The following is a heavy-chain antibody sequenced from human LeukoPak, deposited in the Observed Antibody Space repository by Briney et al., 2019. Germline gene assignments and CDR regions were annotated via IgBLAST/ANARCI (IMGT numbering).Heavy chain of an antibody. CDR1: GYTFTNYE. CDR2: MNPNNDNT. V-gene: IGHV1-8*01. Sequence: GPSVKVSCKTSGYTFTNYEINWVRQASGQGLEWMGWMNPNNDNTAYAQKFQGRVTMTRDSSISTAYMELSSLTSEDTAVYYYARTSLYATNHDAFDIWGQGTMVTVSS. CDR3: ARTSLYATNHDAFDI. J-gene: IGHJ3*02. D-gene: IGHD2-8*01.